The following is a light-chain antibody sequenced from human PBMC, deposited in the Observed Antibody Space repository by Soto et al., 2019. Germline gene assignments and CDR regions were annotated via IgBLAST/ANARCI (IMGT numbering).Light chain of an antibody. CDR2: SNT. Sequence: QSVLTQPPSASGTPGQRVTISCSCSSSNIGSNTVNWYQQLPGTAPKLLIYSNTQRPSWVPDRFSGSKSGTSASLAISGLQSEYEADYYCAAWDDSLEGLVFGGGTKLTVL. V-gene: IGLV1-44*01. J-gene: IGLJ2*01. CDR3: AAWDDSLEGLV. CDR1: SSNIGSNT.